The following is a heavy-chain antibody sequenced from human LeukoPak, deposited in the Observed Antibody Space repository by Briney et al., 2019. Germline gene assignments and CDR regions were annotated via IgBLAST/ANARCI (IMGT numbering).Heavy chain of an antibody. D-gene: IGHD1-1*01. J-gene: IGHJ5*02. V-gene: IGHV4-61*01. CDR1: GYSISSGYY. Sequence: SETLSLTCTVSGYSISSGYYWSWIRQPPGKGLEWIGYIYYSGTTNYNPSLKSRVTISVDTSKKKISLKLNSVTAADTAVYYCARGRYGTVSRGWFDPWGQGTLVTVSS. CDR3: ARGRYGTVSRGWFDP. CDR2: IYYSGTT.